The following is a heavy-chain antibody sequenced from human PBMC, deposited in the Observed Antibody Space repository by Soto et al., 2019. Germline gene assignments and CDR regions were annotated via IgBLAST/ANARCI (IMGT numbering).Heavy chain of an antibody. CDR3: ASSGYSSGLDL. J-gene: IGHJ5*02. Sequence: AESLTLSCAVSGFTFSNDYFCWIRQAPGGGLVWGIYISSSGSTIYYADSVKSRFTISRDNAKNSLYLQMNSLSAEDTAVYYCASSGYSSGLDLWGQGTLVTVTS. CDR2: ISSSGSTI. V-gene: IGHV3-11*01. D-gene: IGHD3-22*01. CDR1: GFTFSNDY.